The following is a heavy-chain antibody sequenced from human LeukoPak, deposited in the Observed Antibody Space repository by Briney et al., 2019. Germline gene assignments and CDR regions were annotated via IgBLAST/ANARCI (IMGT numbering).Heavy chain of an antibody. D-gene: IGHD3-3*01. CDR2: ISGSGGST. Sequence: GGSLRLPCAASGFTFSSYAMSWVRQAPGKGLEWVSAISGSGGSTYYADSVKGRFTISRDNSKNTLYLQMNSLRAEDTAVYYCAKDTVFGVVIICDYWGQGTLVTVSS. J-gene: IGHJ4*02. V-gene: IGHV3-23*01. CDR3: AKDTVFGVVIICDY. CDR1: GFTFSSYA.